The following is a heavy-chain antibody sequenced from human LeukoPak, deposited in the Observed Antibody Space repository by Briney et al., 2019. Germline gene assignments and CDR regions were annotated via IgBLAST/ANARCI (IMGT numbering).Heavy chain of an antibody. CDR3: ARLLRYYYGSGSYYDY. CDR2: INHSGST. CDR1: GDSISSGGYY. V-gene: IGHV4-61*10. J-gene: IGHJ4*02. Sequence: MTSETLSLTCTVSGDSISSGGYYWSWIRQPAGKGLEWIGEINHSGSTNYNPSLKSRVTISVDTSKNQFSLKLSSVTAADTAVYYCARLLRYYYGSGSYYDYWGQGTLVTVSS. D-gene: IGHD3-10*01.